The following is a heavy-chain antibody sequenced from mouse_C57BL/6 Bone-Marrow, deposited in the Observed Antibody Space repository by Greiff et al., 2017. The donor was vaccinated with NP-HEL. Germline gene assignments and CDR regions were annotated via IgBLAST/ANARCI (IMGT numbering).Heavy chain of an antibody. J-gene: IGHJ2*01. Sequence: EVKLQESGGGLVKPGGSLKLSCAASGFTFSSYAMSWVRQTPEKRLEWVATISDGGSYTYYPDNVKGRFTISRDNAKNNLYLQMSHLKSEDTAMYYCAREEDFDYWGQGTTLTVSS. V-gene: IGHV5-4*01. CDR2: ISDGGSYT. CDR1: GFTFSSYA. CDR3: AREEDFDY.